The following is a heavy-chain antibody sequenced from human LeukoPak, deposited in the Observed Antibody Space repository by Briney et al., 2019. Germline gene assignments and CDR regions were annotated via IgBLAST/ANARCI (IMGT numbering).Heavy chain of an antibody. J-gene: IGHJ4*02. CDR1: GFTFSTYG. CDR2: IYNDGTS. D-gene: IGHD3-10*01. CDR3: ARVTTMVRGVGFSDY. Sequence: GGSLRLSCAASGFTFSTYGIHWVRQAPGRGLEWVSTIYNDGTSYYADSVKGRFTISRDRSKNTLYLQMNSLRAEDTAVYYCARVTTMVRGVGFSDYWGQGTLVTVSS. V-gene: IGHV3-53*01.